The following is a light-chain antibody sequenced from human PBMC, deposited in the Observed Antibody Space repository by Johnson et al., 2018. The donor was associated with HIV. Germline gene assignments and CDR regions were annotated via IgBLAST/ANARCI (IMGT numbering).Light chain of an antibody. CDR3: GTWDSGLGAVYV. J-gene: IGLJ1*01. V-gene: IGLV1-51*01. CDR1: SSNIGNNY. Sequence: HSVLTQPPSVSAATGQKVTISCSGSSSNIGNNYVSWYQQLPGTVPKLLIYDNNKRPSGIPDRFSGSKSGTSATLGITGLQTGDEADYYCGTWDSGLGAVYVFGPGTKVTVL. CDR2: DNN.